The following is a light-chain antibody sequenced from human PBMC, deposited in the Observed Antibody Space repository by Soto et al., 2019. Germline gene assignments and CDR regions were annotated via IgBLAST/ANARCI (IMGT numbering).Light chain of an antibody. V-gene: IGKV3-20*01. CDR2: GAS. CDR3: QQYATSPWT. J-gene: IGKJ1*01. Sequence: VLTQSPGARDTPPCRTGTSSCRASQSVTGNKLAWYQQKPGQAPRLLIHGASSRAGGVPDRVSGSGSGTAFTLTISRLEPEDFALYYCQQYATSPWTFGQGTTVDIK. CDR1: QSVTGNK.